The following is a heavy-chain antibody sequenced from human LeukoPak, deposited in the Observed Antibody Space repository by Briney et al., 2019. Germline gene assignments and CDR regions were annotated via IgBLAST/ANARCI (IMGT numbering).Heavy chain of an antibody. J-gene: IGHJ4*02. D-gene: IGHD3-10*01. CDR2: ISGSGGST. Sequence: GGSLRLSCAASGFTFSSYAMSWVRQAPGKGLEWVSAISGSGGSTYYADSVKGRFTISRDNAKNSLYLQMNSLRAEDTALYYCAKDKWFGEPSYYFDYWGQGTLVTVSS. CDR1: GFTFSSYA. CDR3: AKDKWFGEPSYYFDY. V-gene: IGHV3-23*01.